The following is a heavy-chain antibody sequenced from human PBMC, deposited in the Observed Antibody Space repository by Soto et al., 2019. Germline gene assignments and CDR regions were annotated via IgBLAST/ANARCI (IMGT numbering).Heavy chain of an antibody. Sequence: EVQLVESGGGLVQPGRSLRLSCVASGFTFGDYGMHWVRQAPGRGPELVSGISWNRGNIGYAETVKGRFTISRDNAKNSLYRQMNSLRAEDTAFYYCVKDCLTSVFGLVHDGSDIWGHGTMVTVSS. V-gene: IGHV3-9*01. CDR3: VKDCLTSVFGLVHDGSDI. J-gene: IGHJ3*02. CDR1: GFTFGDYG. D-gene: IGHD3-3*01. CDR2: ISWNRGNI.